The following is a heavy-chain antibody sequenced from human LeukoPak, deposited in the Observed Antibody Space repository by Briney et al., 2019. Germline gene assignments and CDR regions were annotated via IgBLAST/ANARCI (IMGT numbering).Heavy chain of an antibody. CDR2: ISYDGSNK. CDR1: GFTFSSYG. J-gene: IGHJ4*02. V-gene: IGHV3-30*18. Sequence: PGGSLRLFCAASGFTFSSYGMHWVRQAPGKGLEWVAVISYDGSNKYYADSVKGRFTISRDNSKNTLYLQMNSLRAEGTAVYYCAKDPGDGYILSYFDYWGQGTLVTVSS. CDR3: AKDPGDGYILSYFDY. D-gene: IGHD5-24*01.